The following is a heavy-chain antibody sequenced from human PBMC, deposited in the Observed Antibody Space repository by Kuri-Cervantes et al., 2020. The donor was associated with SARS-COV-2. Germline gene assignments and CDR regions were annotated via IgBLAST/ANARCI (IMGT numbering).Heavy chain of an antibody. D-gene: IGHD4-17*01. J-gene: IGHJ6*03. CDR1: GYSFPTYW. CDR2: IYPGDSDT. CDR3: ARRAYGEQVDYYYMDV. V-gene: IGHV5-51*01. Sequence: GESLKISCKGSGYSFPTYWISWVRQVPGKGLEWMGVIYPGDSDTRYSPSFQGQVTMSSDRSISTAYLQWSSLKASDTAMYYCARRAYGEQVDYYYMDVWGKGTTVTVSS.